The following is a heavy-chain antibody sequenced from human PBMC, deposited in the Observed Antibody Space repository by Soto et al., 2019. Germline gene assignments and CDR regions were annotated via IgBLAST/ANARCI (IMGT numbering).Heavy chain of an antibody. CDR2: VYSGGST. Sequence: EVQLVESGGGLVQPGGSLRLSCAASGFTVSSNYVSWVRQAPGKGLEWVSVVYSGGSTYYADSVKGRFTSSRDNSKNTLYPQMNSLRAEDTAVYYCAGHSHKDYWGQGTLVTVSS. CDR3: AGHSHKDY. CDR1: GFTVSSNY. V-gene: IGHV3-66*04. J-gene: IGHJ4*02.